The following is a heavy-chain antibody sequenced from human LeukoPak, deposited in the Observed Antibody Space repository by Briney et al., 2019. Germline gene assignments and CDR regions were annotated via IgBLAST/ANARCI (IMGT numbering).Heavy chain of an antibody. Sequence: GGSLRLSCAASGFTFSDYYMSWIRQAPGKGLEWVSYISSSAATIYYADSVKGRFTISRDNAKKSLYLQMNSLRAEDTALYYCAREYSYGPLDYWGQGTLVTVSS. CDR3: AREYSYGPLDY. V-gene: IGHV3-11*01. D-gene: IGHD5-18*01. J-gene: IGHJ4*02. CDR2: ISSSAATI. CDR1: GFTFSDYY.